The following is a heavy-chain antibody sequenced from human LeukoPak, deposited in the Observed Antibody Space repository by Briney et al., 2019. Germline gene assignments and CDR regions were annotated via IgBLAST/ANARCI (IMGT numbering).Heavy chain of an antibody. Sequence: PSETLSLTCAVYGGCFSGSYWSWIPKPPGNGLEWIGEINHSASTNYNPSLKSRVTISVDASKTQFSRTLSSVTAADTAVYYCSRGPTRTKGDVWGKGTTVTVSS. V-gene: IGHV4-34*01. CDR3: SRGPTRTKGDV. CDR1: GGCFSGSY. D-gene: IGHD1-14*01. CDR2: INHSAST. J-gene: IGHJ6*04.